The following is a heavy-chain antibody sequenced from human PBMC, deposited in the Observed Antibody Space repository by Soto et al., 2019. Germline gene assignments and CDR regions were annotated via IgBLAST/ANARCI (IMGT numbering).Heavy chain of an antibody. Sequence: QLQLVQSGAEVERPGASVRVSCKAYGYPFSKYGISWIRQAPGQGPEWMGWIKPDNGDTNYAQKFQGRVTMTTDTSSNTADMELRSLKSDDTAVYYCGTAYDSGFGPWGQGTLVRVSS. CDR1: GYPFSKYG. CDR3: GTAYDSGFGP. J-gene: IGHJ5*02. CDR2: IKPDNGDT. V-gene: IGHV1-18*04. D-gene: IGHD5-12*01.